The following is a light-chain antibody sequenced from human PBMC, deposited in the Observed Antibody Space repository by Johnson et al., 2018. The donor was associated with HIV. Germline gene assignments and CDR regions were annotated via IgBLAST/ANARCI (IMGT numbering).Light chain of an antibody. CDR3: GTWDSSLMSF. CDR1: SSNIGNNY. J-gene: IGLJ1*01. Sequence: QSVLTQPPSVSAAPGQKVTISCSGSSSNIGNNYVSWYQQLPGTAPKLLIYDNNKRPSGIPDRFSDPKSGTSANLGIPGLQTGDAADYSCGTWDSSLMSFFGTGTKVTVL. V-gene: IGLV1-51*01. CDR2: DNN.